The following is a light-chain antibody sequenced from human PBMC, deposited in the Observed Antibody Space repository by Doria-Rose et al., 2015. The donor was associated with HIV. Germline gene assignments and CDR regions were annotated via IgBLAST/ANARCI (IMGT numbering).Light chain of an antibody. J-gene: IGKJ1*01. V-gene: IGKV3-20*01. Sequence: TQSPGTLSLSTGERATLSCRASQSFSSTYLAWYQQQPGQAPSLLIYDGSTRATGIPDRFSASGSGTDFTLTINRLEPEDLALYYCHQYGTSWTFGQGTKVEI. CDR2: DGS. CDR3: HQYGTSWT. CDR1: QSFSSTY.